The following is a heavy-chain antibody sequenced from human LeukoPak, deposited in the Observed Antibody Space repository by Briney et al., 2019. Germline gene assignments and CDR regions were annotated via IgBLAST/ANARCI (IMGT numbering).Heavy chain of an antibody. J-gene: IGHJ4*02. D-gene: IGHD6-13*01. CDR2: IIPIFGTA. CDR3: ARDLTAAACTFYFDY. CDR1: GGTFISYA. V-gene: IGHV1-69*05. Sequence: SVKVSCKASGGTFISYAISWVRQAPGQGLEWMGGIIPIFGTANYAQKFQGRVTITTDESTSTAYMELSSLRSEDTAVYYCARDLTAAACTFYFDYWGQGTLVTVSS.